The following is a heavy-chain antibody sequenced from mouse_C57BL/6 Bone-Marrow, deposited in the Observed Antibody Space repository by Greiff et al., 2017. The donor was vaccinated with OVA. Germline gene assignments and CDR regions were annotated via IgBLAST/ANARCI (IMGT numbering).Heavy chain of an antibody. D-gene: IGHD1-1*01. J-gene: IGHJ3*01. CDR2: ISSGGSYT. CDR1: GFTFSSYG. V-gene: IGHV5-6*01. Sequence: DVQLVESGGDLVKPGGSLKLSCAASGFTFSSYGMSWVRQTPDKRLEWVATISSGGSYTYYPDSVKGRFTISRDNAKNTLYLQMSSLKSEDTAMYYCARRYYGPWFAYWGQGTLVTVSA. CDR3: ARRYYGPWFAY.